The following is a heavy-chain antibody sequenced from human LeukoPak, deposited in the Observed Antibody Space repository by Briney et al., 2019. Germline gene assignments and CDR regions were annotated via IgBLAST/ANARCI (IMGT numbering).Heavy chain of an antibody. CDR1: GYTFTSYY. D-gene: IGHD3-22*01. V-gene: IGHV1-46*01. Sequence: ASVKVSCKASGYTFTSYYMHWVRRAPGQGLEWMGIINPSGGSTKYAQKFQGRFTMTRDTSTSTVYMEVSSLTSEDTAVYYCAREGTYDSSGYYIDYWGQGTLVTVSS. J-gene: IGHJ4*02. CDR2: INPSGGST. CDR3: AREGTYDSSGYYIDY.